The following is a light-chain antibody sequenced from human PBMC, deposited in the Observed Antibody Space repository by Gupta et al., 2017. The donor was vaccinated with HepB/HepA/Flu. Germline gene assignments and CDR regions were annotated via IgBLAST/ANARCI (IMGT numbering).Light chain of an antibody. CDR1: SSDVGGYNY. J-gene: IGLJ3*02. Sequence: QSALTQPAPVSGSPGQSITISCTGTSSDVGGYNYVSWYQQHPGKAPKLMIYDVSNRPSGVSNRFSGSKSGNTASLTISGLQAEDEADYYCSSYTSSNTWVFGGGTKLTVL. CDR2: DVS. V-gene: IGLV2-14*01. CDR3: SSYTSSNTWV.